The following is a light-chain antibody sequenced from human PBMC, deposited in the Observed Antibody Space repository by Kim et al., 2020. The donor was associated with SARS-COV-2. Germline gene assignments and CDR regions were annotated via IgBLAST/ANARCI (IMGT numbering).Light chain of an antibody. CDR1: SLGSKN. V-gene: IGLV3-9*01. CDR3: QVWHSSAGV. Sequence: VAQGQTATISCGGNSLGSKNVHCYQQKRGEAPVLVIYKDKKRASGIPERFTGYNSGNTASLTISREQVGDEADYYCQVWHSSAGVFGGGTKLTVL. J-gene: IGLJ2*01. CDR2: KDK.